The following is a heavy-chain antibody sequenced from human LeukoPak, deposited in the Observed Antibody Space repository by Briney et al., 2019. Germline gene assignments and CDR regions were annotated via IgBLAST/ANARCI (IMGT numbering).Heavy chain of an antibody. Sequence: GGSLRLFXSASGFTFSSYGIHWVRQAPGKGLEWVAFTRYDGSNEYYSDSVKGRFTISRDNSRNTVYLQINSLRADDTAVYYCAKDPTWIQLEGYFDYWGQGTLVTVSS. CDR2: TRYDGSNE. CDR1: GFTFSSYG. D-gene: IGHD5-18*01. CDR3: AKDPTWIQLEGYFDY. V-gene: IGHV3-30*02. J-gene: IGHJ4*02.